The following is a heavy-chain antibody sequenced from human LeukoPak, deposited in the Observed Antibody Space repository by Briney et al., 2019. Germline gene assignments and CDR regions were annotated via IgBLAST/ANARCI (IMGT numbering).Heavy chain of an antibody. CDR2: ISYSGST. D-gene: IGHD7-27*01. CDR3: ARRSSNWGYYFDY. J-gene: IGHJ4*02. V-gene: IGHV4-59*08. CDR1: GGSISSYY. Sequence: SETLSLTCTVSGGSISSYYWSWIRQPPGKGLEWIGYISYSGSTNYNPSLKSRVTISVDTSKNQFSLKLSSVTAADTAVYYCARRSSNWGYYFDYWGQGTLVTVSS.